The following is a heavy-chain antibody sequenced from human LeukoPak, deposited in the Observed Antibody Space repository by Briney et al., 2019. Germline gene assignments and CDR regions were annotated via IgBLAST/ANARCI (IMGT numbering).Heavy chain of an antibody. J-gene: IGHJ5*02. D-gene: IGHD6-13*01. CDR2: IRSSGGST. V-gene: IGHV3-23*01. Sequence: GGYLRLSCAASGFTFSSYTMSWVRQAPGQGLEWVSAIRSSGGSTYNADSVKGRFTISRDNSKNTLYLEMKNLRAEDTAVYYCAKVELSAAGGELDPWGQGTLVTVSS. CDR1: GFTFSSYT. CDR3: AKVELSAAGGELDP.